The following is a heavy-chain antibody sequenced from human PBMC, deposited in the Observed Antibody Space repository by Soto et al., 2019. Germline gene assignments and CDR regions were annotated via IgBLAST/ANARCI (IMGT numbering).Heavy chain of an antibody. V-gene: IGHV2-5*02. Sequence: SGPTLVNPTQTLTLTCTFSGFSLSTSGVGVGWIRQPPGKALKWLALIYWDDDKRYSPSLKSRVTITKDTSKNQVVLKLTNLGPVDTATYYCAHCPYRWSEFDYWGQGTLVTVSS. CDR1: GFSLSTSGVG. CDR3: AHCPYRWSEFDY. CDR2: IYWDDDK. J-gene: IGHJ4*02. D-gene: IGHD3-3*01.